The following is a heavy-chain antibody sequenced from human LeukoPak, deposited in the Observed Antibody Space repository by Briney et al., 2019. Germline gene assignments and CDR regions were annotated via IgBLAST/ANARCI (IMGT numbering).Heavy chain of an antibody. D-gene: IGHD2-2*01. V-gene: IGHV1-18*01. CDR3: ARANDIVVVPAAIGGNWFDP. CDR2: ISAYNGNT. CDR1: GYTFTSYG. Sequence: ASVKVSCKASGYTFTSYGISWVRQAPGQGLEWMGWISAYNGNTNYAQKLQGRVTMTTDTSTSTAYMELRSLRSDDTAVYYCARANDIVVVPAAIGGNWFDPWGQGTLVTVSS. J-gene: IGHJ5*02.